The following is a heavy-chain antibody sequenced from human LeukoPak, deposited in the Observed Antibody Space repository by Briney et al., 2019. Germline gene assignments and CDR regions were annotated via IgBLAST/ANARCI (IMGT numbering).Heavy chain of an antibody. CDR2: IYTSGST. V-gene: IGHV4-4*07. D-gene: IGHD6-13*01. J-gene: IGHJ4*02. CDR3: ARGYSSSWPSH. Sequence: SETLSLTCTVSGGSISSYYWSWIRQPAGNGLEWIGRIYTSGSTNYNPSLKSRVTMSVDTSKSQFSLKLSSVTAADTAVYYCARGYSSSWPSHWGQGTLVTVSS. CDR1: GGSISSYY.